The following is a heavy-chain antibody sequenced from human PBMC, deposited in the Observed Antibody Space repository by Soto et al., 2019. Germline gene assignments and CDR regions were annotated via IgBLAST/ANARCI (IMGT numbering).Heavy chain of an antibody. D-gene: IGHD6-13*01. CDR2: ISGTGGST. CDR1: GFTFSSYA. V-gene: IGHV3-23*01. CDR3: AKDVGSSWYVDY. Sequence: EVLVLESGGGLVQPGGSLRLSCAASGFTFSSYAMSWVRQAPGKGLEWVSAISGTGGSTYYADSVKGRFTISRDNSKNTLYLQMNSLRAEDTAVYYCAKDVGSSWYVDYWGQGTLVTVSS. J-gene: IGHJ4*02.